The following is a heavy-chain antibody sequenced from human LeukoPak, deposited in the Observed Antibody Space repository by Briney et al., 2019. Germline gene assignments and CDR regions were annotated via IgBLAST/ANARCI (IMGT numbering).Heavy chain of an antibody. V-gene: IGHV3-23*01. Sequence: GGSLRLSCGASGFTFSDYALIWVRQAPGKGLEWISAIRGTGGTTYYADSVKGRCTISRDNSRNTVYLQMNSLRAEDTALYFCGKDPNGDYVGAFDFWGPGTMVTVSS. CDR3: GKDPNGDYVGAFDF. D-gene: IGHD4-17*01. CDR2: IRGTGGTT. J-gene: IGHJ3*01. CDR1: GFTFSDYA.